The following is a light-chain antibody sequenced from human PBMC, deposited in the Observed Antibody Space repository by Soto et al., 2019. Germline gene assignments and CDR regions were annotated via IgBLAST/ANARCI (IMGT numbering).Light chain of an antibody. CDR1: QSVLYSSNNRNN. CDR2: WAS. V-gene: IGKV4-1*01. CDR3: QQHSSRPWT. Sequence: DIVMTQSPDSLAVSLGGRATINCKSSQSVLYSSNNRNNLAWYQQKPGQPPKLLIYWASTRESGVPDRFSGSGSGTDFTLTISSLQAEDVAVYYCQQHSSRPWTFGQGTKVEI. J-gene: IGKJ1*01.